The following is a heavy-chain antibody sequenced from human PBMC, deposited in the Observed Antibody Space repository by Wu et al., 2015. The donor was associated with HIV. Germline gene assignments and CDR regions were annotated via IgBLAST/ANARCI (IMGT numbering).Heavy chain of an antibody. Sequence: QVQLVQSGAEVRKPGASVKVSCKASGYTFTSYDINWVRQATGQGLEWMGWMNPRSGNTGYAPKFQGRVTMTRNTSITTAYMELTSLRSEDTAVYYCARGVYASGVIMGTSRYYLDYW. D-gene: IGHD3-10*01. CDR3: ARGVYASGVIMGTSRYYLDY. CDR1: GYTFTSYD. J-gene: IGHJ4*01. CDR2: MNPRSGNT. V-gene: IGHV1-8*01.